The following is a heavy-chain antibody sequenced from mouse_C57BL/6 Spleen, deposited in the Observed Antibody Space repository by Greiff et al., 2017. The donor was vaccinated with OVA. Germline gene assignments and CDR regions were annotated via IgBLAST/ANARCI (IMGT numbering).Heavy chain of an antibody. V-gene: IGHV5-16*01. J-gene: IGHJ2*01. Sequence: EVKLVESEGGLVQPGSSMKLSCTASGFTFSDYYMAWVRQVPEKGLEWVANINYDGSSTYYLDSLKSRFIISRDNAKNILYLQMSSLKSEDTATYYCARDRDYGTFDYWAKAPLSQSPQ. CDR2: INYDGSST. CDR1: GFTFSDYY. CDR3: ARDRDYGTFDY. D-gene: IGHD1-1*01.